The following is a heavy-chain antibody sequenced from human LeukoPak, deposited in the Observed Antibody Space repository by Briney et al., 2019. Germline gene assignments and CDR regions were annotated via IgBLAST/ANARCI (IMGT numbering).Heavy chain of an antibody. CDR1: GYTFTGYY. D-gene: IGHD3-10*01. V-gene: IGHV1-2*02. J-gene: IGHJ4*02. CDR3: ARSYGSGSYYNPDFDY. Sequence: GASVKVSCKASGYTFTGYYVHWVRQAPGQGLEWMGWINPNSGGTNYAQKFQGRVTMTRDTSISTAYMELSRLRSDDTAVYYCARSYGSGSYYNPDFDYWGQGTLVTVSS. CDR2: INPNSGGT.